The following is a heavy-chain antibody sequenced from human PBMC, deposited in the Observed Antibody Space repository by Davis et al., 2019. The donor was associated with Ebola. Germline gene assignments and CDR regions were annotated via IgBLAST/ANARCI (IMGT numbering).Heavy chain of an antibody. J-gene: IGHJ4*02. Sequence: GESLKISCKGSGYSFPSYWIAWVRQMPGKGLEWMGIIYAGDSDTRYSPSFEGHVTISVDRSITTAYLQWSSLKASDTAIYFCARGTALARNFDFWGQGTLVAVSS. V-gene: IGHV5-51*01. CDR3: ARGTALARNFDF. CDR1: GYSFPSYW. CDR2: IYAGDSDT. D-gene: IGHD3-3*02.